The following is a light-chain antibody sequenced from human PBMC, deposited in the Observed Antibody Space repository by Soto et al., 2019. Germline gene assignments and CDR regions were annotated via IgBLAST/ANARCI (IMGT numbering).Light chain of an antibody. J-gene: IGLJ2*01. CDR1: SSNVGSNY. CDR2: SNN. Sequence: QSVLTQPPSASGTPGQMVTISCSGSSSNVGSNYVCWFQQLPGTAPKLFIHSNNQRPSGVPDRFAGSKSGTSASLAISGLRSEDEADYYCAVWDDSVSGVIFGGGTKLTVL. CDR3: AVWDDSVSGVI. V-gene: IGLV1-47*02.